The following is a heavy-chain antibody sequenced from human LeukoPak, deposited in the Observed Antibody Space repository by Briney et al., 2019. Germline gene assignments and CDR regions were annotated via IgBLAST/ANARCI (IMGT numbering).Heavy chain of an antibody. V-gene: IGHV4-39*01. CDR1: GGSISSSSYY. D-gene: IGHD6-6*01. CDR3: ASIAARNIDY. J-gene: IGHJ4*02. CDR2: IYYSGST. Sequence: PSETLSLTCTVSGGSISSSSYYWGWIRQPPGKGLEWIGSIYYSGSTYYNPSLKSRVTISVDTSKNQFSLKLSSVTAADTAVYYCASIAARNIDYWGQGTLVTVSS.